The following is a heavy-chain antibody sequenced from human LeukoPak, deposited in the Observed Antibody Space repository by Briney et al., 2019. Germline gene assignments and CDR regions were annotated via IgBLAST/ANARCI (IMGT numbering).Heavy chain of an antibody. Sequence: AETLSLTCTVSGGSISSSSYYWGWIRQPPGKGLEWIGSIYYSGSTYYNPSLKSRVTISVDTSKNQFSLKLSSVTAAETAVYYCARRLYYYGSGSNNWFDPWGQGTLVTVSS. CDR2: IYYSGST. D-gene: IGHD3-10*01. J-gene: IGHJ5*02. CDR1: GGSISSSSYY. V-gene: IGHV4-39*01. CDR3: ARRLYYYGSGSNNWFDP.